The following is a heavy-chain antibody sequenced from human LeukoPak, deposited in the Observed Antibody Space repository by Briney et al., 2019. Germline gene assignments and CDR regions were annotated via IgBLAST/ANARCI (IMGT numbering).Heavy chain of an antibody. V-gene: IGHV3-7*05. Sequence: GGSLRLSCAASGFTFSNYWMSWVRQAPGKGLEWVADIKHGGTQKYYVDPVEGRFTISRDNAKNSLYLQMNSLRVEDTAVYYCARDCGSDCSQAFDIWGQGTMVTVSS. D-gene: IGHD2-21*02. CDR1: GFTFSNYW. J-gene: IGHJ3*02. CDR3: ARDCGSDCSQAFDI. CDR2: IKHGGTQK.